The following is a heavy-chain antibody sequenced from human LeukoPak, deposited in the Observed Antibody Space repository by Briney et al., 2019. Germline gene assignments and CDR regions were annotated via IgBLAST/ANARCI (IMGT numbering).Heavy chain of an antibody. CDR2: ISWNSGSI. CDR1: GFTFDDYA. V-gene: IGHV3-9*01. CDR3: AKGGTGYYQYNWFDP. D-gene: IGHD3/OR15-3a*01. Sequence: GRSLRLSCAASGFTFDDYAMHWVRQAPGKGLEWVSGISWNSGSIGYADSVKGRFTISRDNAKNSLYLQMNSLTAEDTALYYCAKGGTGYYQYNWFDPWGQGTLVTVSS. J-gene: IGHJ5*02.